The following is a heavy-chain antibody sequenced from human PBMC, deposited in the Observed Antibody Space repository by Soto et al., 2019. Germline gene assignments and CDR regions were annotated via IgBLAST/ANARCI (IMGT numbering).Heavy chain of an antibody. V-gene: IGHV3-30*18. CDR2: ISYDGSNK. CDR3: AKPRKRYSSSSQRPILDY. D-gene: IGHD6-6*01. Sequence: PGGSLRLSCAASGFTFSSYGMHWVRQAPGKGLEWVAVISYDGSNKYYADSVKDRFTISRDNSKNTLYLQMNSLRAEDTAVYYCAKPRKRYSSSSQRPILDYWGQGTLVTVSS. J-gene: IGHJ4*02. CDR1: GFTFSSYG.